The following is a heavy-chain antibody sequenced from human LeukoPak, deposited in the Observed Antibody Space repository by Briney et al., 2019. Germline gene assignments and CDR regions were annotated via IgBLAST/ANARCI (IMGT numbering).Heavy chain of an antibody. V-gene: IGHV5-51*01. D-gene: IGHD2-21*02. CDR1: GYSFTTYW. Sequence: KSGESLKISCKGSGYSFTTYWIAWVRQMPGKGLEWMGIIYPGDSDTRYSPSFQGQVTFSADKSISTAYMQWSSLQASDTAIYFCARVVVVTATHWYFDLWGRGSLVTVFS. CDR3: ARVVVVTATHWYFDL. J-gene: IGHJ2*01. CDR2: IYPGDSDT.